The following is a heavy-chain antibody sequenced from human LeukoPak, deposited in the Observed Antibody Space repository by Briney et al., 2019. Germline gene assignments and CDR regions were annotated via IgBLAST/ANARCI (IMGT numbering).Heavy chain of an antibody. D-gene: IGHD6-13*01. J-gene: IGHJ4*02. V-gene: IGHV3-21*01. CDR1: GFTFSSHS. CDR3: AREPTYSSSWYTSCDY. CDR2: ISSSSSYI. Sequence: GGSLRLSCAASGFTFSSHSMNWVRQAPGKGLEWVSSISSSSSYIYYADSVKGRFTISRDNAKNSLYLQMNSLRAEDTAVYYCAREPTYSSSWYTSCDYWGQGTLVTDSS.